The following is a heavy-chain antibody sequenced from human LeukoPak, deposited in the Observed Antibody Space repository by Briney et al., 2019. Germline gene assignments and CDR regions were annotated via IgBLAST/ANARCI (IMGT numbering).Heavy chain of an antibody. J-gene: IGHJ4*02. V-gene: IGHV4-59*12. Sequence: PSETLSLTCTVSGGSISNYYWSWIRQPPGEGLEWIGYIYHSGSTNYNPSLKSRVTISVDTSKNQFSLKLSSVTAADTAVYYCARRTDSSGYYFDYWGQGTLVTVSS. D-gene: IGHD3-22*01. CDR2: IYHSGST. CDR1: GGSISNYY. CDR3: ARRTDSSGYYFDY.